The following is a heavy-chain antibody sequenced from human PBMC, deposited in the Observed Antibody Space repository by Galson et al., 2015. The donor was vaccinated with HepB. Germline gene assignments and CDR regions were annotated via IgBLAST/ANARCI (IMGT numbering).Heavy chain of an antibody. V-gene: IGHV3-21*01. CDR1: GFTFSSYS. Sequence: SLRLSCADSGFTFSSYSMNWVRQAPGKGLEWVSSISSSSSYIYYADSVKGRFTISRDNAKNSLYLQMNSLSAEDTAVYYCARDGAAAGIDYYYYGMDVWGQGTTVTVSS. D-gene: IGHD6-13*01. CDR2: ISSSSSYI. J-gene: IGHJ6*02. CDR3: ARDGAAAGIDYYYYGMDV.